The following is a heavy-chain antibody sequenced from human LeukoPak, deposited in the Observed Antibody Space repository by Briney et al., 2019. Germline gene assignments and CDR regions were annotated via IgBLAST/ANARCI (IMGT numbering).Heavy chain of an antibody. D-gene: IGHD3-22*01. J-gene: IGHJ6*02. CDR1: GGTFSSYA. Sequence: ASVKVSCMASGGTFSSYAISWVRQAPGQGLEWMGGIIPIFGTANYAQKFQGRVTITADESTSTAYMELSSLRSEDTAVYYCATYYDSSGYYSYYYYGMDVWGQGTTVTVSS. V-gene: IGHV1-69*01. CDR3: ATYYDSSGYYSYYYYGMDV. CDR2: IIPIFGTA.